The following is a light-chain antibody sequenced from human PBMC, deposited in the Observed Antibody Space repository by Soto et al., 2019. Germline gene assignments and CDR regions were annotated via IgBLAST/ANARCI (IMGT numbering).Light chain of an antibody. V-gene: IGLV2-14*03. Sequence: QSALTQPASVSGSPGQSITISCTGTSSDVGAYNFVSWYQHHPGKAPKLMIYDVTNRPSGVSSRFSGAKSGNTASLAISGLQAEDEADYYCSSYTPSNTLVFGGGTKLTVL. J-gene: IGLJ2*01. CDR2: DVT. CDR3: SSYTPSNTLV. CDR1: SSDVGAYNF.